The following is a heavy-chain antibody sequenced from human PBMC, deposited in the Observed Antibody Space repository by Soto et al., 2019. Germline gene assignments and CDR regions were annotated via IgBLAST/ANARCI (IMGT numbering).Heavy chain of an antibody. CDR3: ARSYYDSSGYYYDY. CDR1: GGTFSSYA. D-gene: IGHD3-22*01. J-gene: IGHJ4*02. Sequence: QVQLVQSGAEVKNPGSSLKVSCQAAGGTFSSYASSWVRQAPGQGLEWMGGIIPIFGTANYAEKFQGRVTITADDSTSTAYIEMSSLRSEDTAVYYCARSYYDSSGYYYDYWGQGTLVTVSS. CDR2: IIPIFGTA. V-gene: IGHV1-69*01.